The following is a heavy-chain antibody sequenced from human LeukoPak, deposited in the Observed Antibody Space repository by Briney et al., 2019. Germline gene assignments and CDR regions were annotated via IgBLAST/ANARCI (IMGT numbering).Heavy chain of an antibody. J-gene: IGHJ4*02. CDR1: GLTFSSYG. Sequence: SGGSLRLSCAASGLTFSSYGMHWVRQAPGKGLEWVAVISYDGSNKYYADSVKGRFTISRDNSKNTLYLQMNSLRAEDTAVYYCAKDRGGGTYFDYWGQGTLVTVSS. CDR2: ISYDGSNK. V-gene: IGHV3-30*18. CDR3: AKDRGGGTYFDY. D-gene: IGHD3-16*01.